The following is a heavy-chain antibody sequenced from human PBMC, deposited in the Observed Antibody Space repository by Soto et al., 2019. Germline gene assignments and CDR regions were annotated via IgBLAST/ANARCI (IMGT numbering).Heavy chain of an antibody. CDR3: ARGYSGPGPQTYSYSGVDV. D-gene: IGHD3-10*01. CDR1: GFSFSTYD. V-gene: IGHV3-33*05. J-gene: IGHJ6*02. Sequence: PGGSLRLSCAASGFSFSTYDMQWVRQAPGKGLDWVAHISHDGTRTYYADSVKGRFTVSRDYSRKKVYLQMNSLRAADTAVYFCARGYSGPGPQTYSYSGVDVWGQGTTVTVSS. CDR2: ISHDGTRT.